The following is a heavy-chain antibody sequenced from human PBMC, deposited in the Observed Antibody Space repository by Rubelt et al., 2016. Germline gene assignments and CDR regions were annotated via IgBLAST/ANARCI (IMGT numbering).Heavy chain of an antibody. Sequence: QVQLQESGPGLVKPSGTLSLTCAVSGGSISSSNWWSWVRKPPGTGLEWIGELYHTGSTNYNPSLKSRVTKSIDRSRNQFSLNRTSVTATDTAMYYCASALSGYRYYFDFWGQGTLVTVSS. J-gene: IGHJ4*02. CDR1: GGSISSSNW. CDR2: LYHTGST. CDR3: ASALSGYRYYFDF. V-gene: IGHV4-4*02. D-gene: IGHD3-16*02.